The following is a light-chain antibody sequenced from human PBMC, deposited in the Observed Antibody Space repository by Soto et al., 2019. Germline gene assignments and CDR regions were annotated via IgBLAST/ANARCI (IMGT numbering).Light chain of an antibody. V-gene: IGKV1-27*01. CDR1: QGISNY. CDR2: AAS. Sequence: DIQMTQSPSSLSASVGDRVTITCRASQGISNYLAWYQQKPGKVPKLLIYAASILYSGVPSRFSGSGSGTEFTLTISSLQPEDVASYYCQMHHSAPTWTFGQGNKVEIK. CDR3: QMHHSAPTWT. J-gene: IGKJ1*01.